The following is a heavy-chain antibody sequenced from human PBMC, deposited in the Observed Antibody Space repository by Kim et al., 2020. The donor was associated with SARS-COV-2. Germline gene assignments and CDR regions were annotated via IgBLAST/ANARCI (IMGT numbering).Heavy chain of an antibody. CDR3: AKERSGIVVVTATFDY. V-gene: IGHV3-30*18. Sequence: GGSLRLSCAASGFTFSSYGMHWVRQAPGKRLEWVAVISYDGSNKYYADSVKGRFTISRDNSKNTLYLQMNSLRAEDTAVYYCAKERSGIVVVTATFDYWGQGTLVTVSS. J-gene: IGHJ4*02. CDR1: GFTFSSYG. CDR2: ISYDGSNK. D-gene: IGHD2-21*02.